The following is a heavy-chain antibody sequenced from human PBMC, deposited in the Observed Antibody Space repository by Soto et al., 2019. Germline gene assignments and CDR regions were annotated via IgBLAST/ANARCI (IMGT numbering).Heavy chain of an antibody. CDR2: TNSDGSTS. V-gene: IGHV3-74*01. J-gene: IGHJ6*03. CDR3: ARGDSVGGSCYSLARSFYYYMDV. Sequence: EVQLVESGGGLVQPGGSLRLSCAASGFTFSNYWMYWVRQAPGKGLVWVSRTNSDGSTSSYADSVKGRFTIYRDNAKTTLYTQMNSLGADDTSVYYCARGDSVGGSCYSLARSFYYYMDVWGKGTTVTVFS. D-gene: IGHD2-15*01. CDR1: GFTFSNYW.